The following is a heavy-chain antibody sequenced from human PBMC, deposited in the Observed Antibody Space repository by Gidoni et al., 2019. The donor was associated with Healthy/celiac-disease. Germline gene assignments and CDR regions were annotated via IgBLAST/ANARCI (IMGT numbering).Heavy chain of an antibody. Sequence: EVQLLESGGGLVQPWGSLRLSCAASGFTFSSYAMSWVRQAPGKGLEWVSASSGSGGSTYYADSVKGRFTISRDNSKNTLYLQMNSLRAEDTAVYYCAKPQITQDAFDIWGQGTMVTVSS. CDR2: SSGSGGST. CDR1: GFTFSSYA. D-gene: IGHD3-10*01. V-gene: IGHV3-23*01. J-gene: IGHJ3*02. CDR3: AKPQITQDAFDI.